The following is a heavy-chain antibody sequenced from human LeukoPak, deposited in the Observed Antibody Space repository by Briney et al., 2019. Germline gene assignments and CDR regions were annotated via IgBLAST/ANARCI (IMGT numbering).Heavy chain of an antibody. V-gene: IGHV3-23*01. D-gene: IGHD1-1*01. Sequence: GGSLRLSCAASGFTFSSYAMTWVRQTPGKGLVWVSTITGSGAGTYYADSVKGRFTISRDNPKNTLYLQMNSLRAEDTAVYYCAKRTTFGLASYSFDSWGQGTLVTVSS. CDR2: ITGSGAGT. J-gene: IGHJ4*02. CDR3: AKRTTFGLASYSFDS. CDR1: GFTFSSYA.